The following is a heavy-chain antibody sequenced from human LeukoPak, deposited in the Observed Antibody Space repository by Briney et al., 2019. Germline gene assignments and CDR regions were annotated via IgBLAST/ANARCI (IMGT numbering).Heavy chain of an antibody. D-gene: IGHD6-13*01. J-gene: IGHJ6*02. Sequence: SETLSLTCTVSGGSISSYYWSWIRQPPGKGLEWIGYIYYSGSTNYNPSLKSRVTISVDTSKNQFSLKLSSVTAADTAVYYCAMYSSSWYPTTYYYGMDVWGQGTTVTVSS. CDR2: IYYSGST. V-gene: IGHV4-59*01. CDR1: GGSISSYY. CDR3: AMYSSSWYPTTYYYGMDV.